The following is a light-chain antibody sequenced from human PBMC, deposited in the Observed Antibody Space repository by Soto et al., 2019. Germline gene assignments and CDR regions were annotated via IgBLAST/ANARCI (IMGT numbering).Light chain of an antibody. CDR1: HDISSY. Sequence: DIQLTQSPSFLSASVGDRVTITCRASHDISSYLTWYQQKPGKAPRRLIFAASRLQSGVPSRFSGSGSGTEFTLTISSLQPEDFTTYFCLQHSSYPPTFGQGTKVDIK. CDR3: LQHSSYPPT. CDR2: AAS. V-gene: IGKV1-9*01. J-gene: IGKJ1*01.